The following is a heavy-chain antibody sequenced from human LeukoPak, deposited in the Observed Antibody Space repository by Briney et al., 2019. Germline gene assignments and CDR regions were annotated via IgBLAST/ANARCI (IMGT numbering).Heavy chain of an antibody. CDR1: GFTFSNYV. J-gene: IGHJ4*02. CDR2: ISGSGGNT. D-gene: IGHD4-17*01. V-gene: IGHV3-23*01. Sequence: GGSPILSCAASGFTFSNYVMSWVRQAPGKGLEWVSSISGSGGNTYYADSVKGRFTISRDNSKNTLYLQMNSLRAEDTAVYYCAKVPITVTRNFDYWGQGTLVTVSS. CDR3: AKVPITVTRNFDY.